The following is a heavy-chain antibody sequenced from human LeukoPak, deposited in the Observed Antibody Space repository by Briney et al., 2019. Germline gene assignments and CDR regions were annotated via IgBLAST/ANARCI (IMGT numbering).Heavy chain of an antibody. V-gene: IGHV1-18*01. CDR3: ARGVGRQLRPFDY. J-gene: IGHJ4*02. CDR1: VYTFSTYG. D-gene: IGHD1-7*01. CDR2: ISAYNGNT. Sequence: ASVTVSFKASVYTFSTYGISWVRQAPGQGLEWMGWISAYNGNTDYSQKLQGRGTMTTDTSTSTAYMELRSLRSDDTAVYYCARGVGRQLRPFDYWGQGTLVTVSS.